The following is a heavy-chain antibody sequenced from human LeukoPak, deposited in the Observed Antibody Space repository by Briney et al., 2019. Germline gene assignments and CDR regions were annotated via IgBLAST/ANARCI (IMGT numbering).Heavy chain of an antibody. CDR3: AREATNLEGLYCSSPTGYGWFDP. D-gene: IGHD2-2*01. CDR1: GYTFTSYG. J-gene: IGHJ5*02. V-gene: IGHV1-18*04. CDR2: ISAYNGNT. Sequence: ASVNVSCKASGYTFTSYGISWVRQAPGQGLEWMGWISAYNGNTNYAQKLQGRVTMTKAKSTSTAYRELGGLKSDNTAVYYVAREATNLEGLYCSSPTGYGWFDPWGKGTLVTVSS.